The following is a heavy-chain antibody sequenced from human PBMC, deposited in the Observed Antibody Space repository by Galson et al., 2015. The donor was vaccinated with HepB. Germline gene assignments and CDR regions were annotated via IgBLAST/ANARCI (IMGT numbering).Heavy chain of an antibody. J-gene: IGHJ6*02. D-gene: IGHD4-17*01. CDR3: ARDETTGYIGMDV. Sequence: SLRLSCAASGFTFSRYGIHWVRQAPGKGLEWVAFIRYDGSLQYYGDSVKGRFAISRDNSKDTLDLQMNSLRPEDTAVYYCARDETTGYIGMDVWGQGTTVTVSS. V-gene: IGHV3-30*02. CDR1: GFTFSRYG. CDR2: IRYDGSLQ.